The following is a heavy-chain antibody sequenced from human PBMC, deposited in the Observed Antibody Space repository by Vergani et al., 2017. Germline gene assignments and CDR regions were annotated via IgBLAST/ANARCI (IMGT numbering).Heavy chain of an antibody. CDR2: ISSVGSIV. D-gene: IGHD3-10*01. CDR3: ARDXRRHSHGSGVVDY. CDR1: GFDFSTYS. Sequence: EMQLVESGGGLIQPGGSLRLSCAASGFDFSTYSMGWVRQAPGKGLEWVSYISSVGSIVHYADSVKGRFTISRDNAENLLILQMDSMRGEDTGVYFCARDXRRHSHGSGVVDYWGQGTLVTVS. V-gene: IGHV3-48*04. J-gene: IGHJ4*02.